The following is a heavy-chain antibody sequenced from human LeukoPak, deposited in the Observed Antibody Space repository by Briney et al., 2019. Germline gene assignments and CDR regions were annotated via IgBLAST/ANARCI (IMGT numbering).Heavy chain of an antibody. J-gene: IGHJ4*02. V-gene: IGHV3-30-3*01. CDR1: GFTFSSYA. Sequence: GGSLRLSCAASGFTFSSYAMHWVRQAPGKGLEWVAVISYDGGNKYYADSVKGRFTISRDNSKNTLYLQMNSLRAEDTAVYYCARGNRMFDYWGQGTLVTVSS. D-gene: IGHD1/OR15-1a*01. CDR3: ARGNRMFDY. CDR2: ISYDGGNK.